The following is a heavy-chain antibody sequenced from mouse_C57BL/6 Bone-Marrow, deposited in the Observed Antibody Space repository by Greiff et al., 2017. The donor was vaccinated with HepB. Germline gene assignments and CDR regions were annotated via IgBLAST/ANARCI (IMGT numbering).Heavy chain of an antibody. CDR3: ARNPVLLSYYFDY. V-gene: IGHV1-64*01. CDR1: GYTFTSYW. D-gene: IGHD2-1*01. CDR2: IHPNSGST. J-gene: IGHJ2*01. Sequence: QVQLQQPGAELVKPGASVKLSCKASGYTFTSYWMHWVKQRPGQGLEWIGMIHPNSGSTNYNEKFKSKATLTVDKSSSTAYMQLSSLTSEDSAVYYSARNPVLLSYYFDYWGQGTTLTVSS.